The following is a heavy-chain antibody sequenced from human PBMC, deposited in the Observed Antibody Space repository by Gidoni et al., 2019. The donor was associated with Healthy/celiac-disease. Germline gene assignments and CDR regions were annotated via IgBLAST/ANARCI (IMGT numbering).Heavy chain of an antibody. CDR1: GFTFSSYS. J-gene: IGHJ4*02. CDR3: ARGGGAAAGPLFDY. CDR2: ISSSSSYI. Sequence: EVQLVESGGGLVKPGGSLRLSCAASGFTFSSYSMNWVRQAPGKGLEWVSSISSSSSYIYYADSVKGRFTISRDNAKNSRYLQRNSLRAEDTAVYYCARGGGAAAGPLFDYWGQGTLVTVSS. V-gene: IGHV3-21*01. D-gene: IGHD6-13*01.